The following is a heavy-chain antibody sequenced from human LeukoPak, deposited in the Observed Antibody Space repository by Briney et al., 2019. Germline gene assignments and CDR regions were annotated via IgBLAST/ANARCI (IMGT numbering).Heavy chain of an antibody. CDR3: ARQRRDGYNSLDAFDI. D-gene: IGHD5-12*01. CDR1: GGSFSGYY. CDR2: INHSGST. J-gene: IGHJ3*02. Sequence: SETLSLTCAVYGGSFSGYYWSWIRQPPGKGLEWIGEINHSGSTNYNPSLKSRVTISVDTSKNQFSLKLSSMTAADTAVYYCARQRRDGYNSLDAFDIWGQGTMVTVSS. V-gene: IGHV4-34*01.